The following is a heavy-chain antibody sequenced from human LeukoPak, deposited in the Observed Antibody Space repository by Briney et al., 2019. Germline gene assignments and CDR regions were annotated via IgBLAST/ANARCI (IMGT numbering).Heavy chain of an antibody. Sequence: SETLSLTCTVSGGSISSYYWSWIRQPAGKGLEWIGRIYTSGSTNYNPSLKSRVTMSVDTSKNQFSLKLSSVTAADTAVYYCASLNFHYYDILTGYYNWFDPWGQGTLVTVSS. J-gene: IGHJ5*02. V-gene: IGHV4-4*07. D-gene: IGHD3-9*01. CDR2: IYTSGST. CDR3: ASLNFHYYDILTGYYNWFDP. CDR1: GGSISSYY.